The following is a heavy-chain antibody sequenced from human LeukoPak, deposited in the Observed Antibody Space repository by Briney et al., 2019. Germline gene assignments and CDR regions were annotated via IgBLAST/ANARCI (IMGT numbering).Heavy chain of an antibody. CDR1: GYSISSGYY. J-gene: IGHJ4*02. CDR2: IHHSGST. D-gene: IGHD3-10*01. Sequence: KPPETLSLTCLVSGYSISSGYYWGWIRQPPGKGLEWIGSIHHSGSTYYNPSLKSRVTISVDTSKNQFSLRLSSVTAADTAVYYWAREADGSGGGDYWGQGTLVTVSS. CDR3: AREADGSGGGDY. V-gene: IGHV4-38-2*02.